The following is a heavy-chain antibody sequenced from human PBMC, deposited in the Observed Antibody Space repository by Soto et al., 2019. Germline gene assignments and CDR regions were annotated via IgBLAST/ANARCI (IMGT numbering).Heavy chain of an antibody. Sequence: GASVKVSCKASGYTFTGFYMHWVRQAPGQGLEWMGWINPDSGGTNYAQKFQGWVTMTRDTSISTAYMELSRLRSDDTAVYYCAREGGYCSSTSCHRGVFDIWGQGTMVTVSS. CDR1: GYTFTGFY. CDR2: INPDSGGT. J-gene: IGHJ3*02. D-gene: IGHD2-2*01. V-gene: IGHV1-2*04. CDR3: AREGGYCSSTSCHRGVFDI.